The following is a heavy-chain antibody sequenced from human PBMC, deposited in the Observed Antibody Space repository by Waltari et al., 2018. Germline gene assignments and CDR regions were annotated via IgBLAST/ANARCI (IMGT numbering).Heavy chain of an antibody. CDR2: IYYSGST. J-gene: IGHJ4*02. Sequence: QVQLQESGPGLVKPSETLSLTCTVSGGSISSYYWSWIRQPPGKGLEWIGYIYYSGSTNSNPSLKSRVTISVDTSKNQFSLKLSSVTAADTAVYYCARAAYYYDSSGEFDYWGQGTLVTVSS. CDR3: ARAAYYYDSSGEFDY. V-gene: IGHV4-59*01. D-gene: IGHD3-22*01. CDR1: GGSISSYY.